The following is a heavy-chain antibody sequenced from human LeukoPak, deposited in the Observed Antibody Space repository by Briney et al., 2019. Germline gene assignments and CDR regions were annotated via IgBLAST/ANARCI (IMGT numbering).Heavy chain of an antibody. CDR2: SHLDGRT. CDR1: GGSFTSTNW. Sequence: PSETLSLTCEVSGGSFTSTNWWTWGRQPPGKGVEWSGESHLDGRTNYNPSLKRRLIMSVDLPENHISLKLTSVTAADPAVYYCAREGGFYRPLDYSGQGTLVTVSS. V-gene: IGHV4-4*02. CDR3: AREGGFYRPLDY. J-gene: IGHJ4*02. D-gene: IGHD3-3*01.